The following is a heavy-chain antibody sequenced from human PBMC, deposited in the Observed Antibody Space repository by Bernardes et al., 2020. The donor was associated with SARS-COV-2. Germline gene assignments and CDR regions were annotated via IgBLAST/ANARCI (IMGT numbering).Heavy chain of an antibody. Sequence: SETLSLTCTVSGGSISSYYWSWIRQPPGKGLEWIGYIYYSGSTNYNPSLKSRVTISVDTSKNQFSLKLSSVTAADTAVYYCARVRAEYSSSWYGNYYYGMDVWGQGTTVTVSS. J-gene: IGHJ6*02. CDR2: IYYSGST. CDR1: GGSISSYY. V-gene: IGHV4-59*01. D-gene: IGHD6-13*01. CDR3: ARVRAEYSSSWYGNYYYGMDV.